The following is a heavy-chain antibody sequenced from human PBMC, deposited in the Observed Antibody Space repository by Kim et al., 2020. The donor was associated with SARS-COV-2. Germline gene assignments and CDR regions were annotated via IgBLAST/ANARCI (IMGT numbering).Heavy chain of an antibody. Sequence: GGSLRLSCAASGFTFSTYWMYWVRQAPGKGLVWVSRINSDGSSTNYADSVKGRFTISRDNAKNTLYLQMNSLRAEDTAVYYCARPSSTSCPCYYMYFWGKVTTVTVSS. CDR2: INSDGSST. J-gene: IGHJ6*03. CDR1: GFTFSTYW. D-gene: IGHD2-2*01. V-gene: IGHV3-74*01. CDR3: ARPSSTSCPCYYMYF.